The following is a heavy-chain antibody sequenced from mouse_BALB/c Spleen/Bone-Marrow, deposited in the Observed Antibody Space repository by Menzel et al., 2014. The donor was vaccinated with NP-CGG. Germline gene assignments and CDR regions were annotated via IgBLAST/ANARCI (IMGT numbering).Heavy chain of an antibody. CDR2: INPYNGGT. J-gene: IGHJ3*01. D-gene: IGHD3-3*01. CDR1: GYSFTGYT. CDR3: ARGTRAWFAY. V-gene: IGHV1-18*01. Sequence: VQLKESGPELVKPGASMKISCKASGYSFTGYTLNWVQQSHGKNLEWIGLINPYNGGTSSSQKFKGKATLTVDKSSSTAYMELLSLTSEDSAVYYCARGTRAWFAYWGQGTLVTVSA.